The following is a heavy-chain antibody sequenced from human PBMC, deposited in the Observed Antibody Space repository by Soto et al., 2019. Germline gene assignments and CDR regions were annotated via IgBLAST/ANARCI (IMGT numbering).Heavy chain of an antibody. J-gene: IGHJ5*02. CDR3: AREFVLVVAATYKFRFDP. CDR1: GDSVSSNSAA. V-gene: IGHV6-1*01. Sequence: SQTLSLTCAISGDSVSSNSAAWNWIRQSPSRGLEWLGRTYYRSKWYNDYAVSVKSRITINPDTSKNQFSLQLNSVTPEDTAVYYCAREFVLVVAATYKFRFDPWGKGTLVTVSS. D-gene: IGHD2-15*01. CDR2: TYYRSKWYN.